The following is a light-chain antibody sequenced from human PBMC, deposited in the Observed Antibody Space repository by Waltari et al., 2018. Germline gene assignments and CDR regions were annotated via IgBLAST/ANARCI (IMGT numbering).Light chain of an antibody. CDR2: RAS. Sequence: DIVMTQSPYFLTVSLGERATIKCNSSQSILYSYTNKTNLAWYQQKPGQPPKLLITRASTRESGVPERFSGSESGTDFTLTISSLHAEDVAVYFCQQYHSLPLTFGGGTKVETK. CDR1: QSILYSYTNKTN. J-gene: IGKJ4*01. CDR3: QQYHSLPLT. V-gene: IGKV4-1*01.